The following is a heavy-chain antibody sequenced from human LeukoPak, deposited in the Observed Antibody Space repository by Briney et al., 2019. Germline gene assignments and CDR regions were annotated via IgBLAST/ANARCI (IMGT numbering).Heavy chain of an antibody. V-gene: IGHV3-23*01. CDR3: VREAGYCASVCLKSNWFDP. CDR2: ISNGKT. D-gene: IGHD2-21*02. Sequence: GGSLRVSCAASGFPFSSHAMSWVRQPPGKGLEWVSAISNGKTYYADSVRGRFTISRDDSKNTVYLQMNSLRDEDTALYYCVREAGYCASVCLKSNWFDPWGQGTLVTVSS. CDR1: GFPFSSHA. J-gene: IGHJ5*02.